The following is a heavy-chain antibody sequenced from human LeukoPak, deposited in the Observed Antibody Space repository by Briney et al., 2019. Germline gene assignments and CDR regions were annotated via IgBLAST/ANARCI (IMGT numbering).Heavy chain of an antibody. CDR3: AKEKDYYVSASCDS. Sequence: GGSLRLSCAASGFTFSRYWMHWVRQAPGKGLVWVSRINTDGRTITYADSVKGRFTISRDNSKNTLYLQMTSLRGEDTALYYCAKEKDYYVSASCDSWGQGTQVTVSS. V-gene: IGHV3-74*01. CDR2: INTDGRTI. D-gene: IGHD3-10*01. CDR1: GFTFSRYW. J-gene: IGHJ5*01.